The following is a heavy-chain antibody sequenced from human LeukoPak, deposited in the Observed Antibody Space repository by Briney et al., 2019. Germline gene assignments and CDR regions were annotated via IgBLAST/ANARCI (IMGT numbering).Heavy chain of an antibody. Sequence: GGSLRLSCAASVFTFSNYDMHWVRQAPGKGLEWVSAFHTDGDTYYLDSVKGRFTISRADAKNSLYLQMNTLRAGDTAVYYCARGSGPGVTTIDSWGQGTLVIVSS. CDR2: FHTDGDT. CDR1: VFTFSNYD. CDR3: ARGSGPGVTTIDS. V-gene: IGHV3-13*01. J-gene: IGHJ4*02. D-gene: IGHD4-17*01.